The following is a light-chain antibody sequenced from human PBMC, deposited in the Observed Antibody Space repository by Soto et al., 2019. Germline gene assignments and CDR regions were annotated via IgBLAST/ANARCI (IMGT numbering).Light chain of an antibody. CDR1: QSVSSNN. J-gene: IGKJ5*01. CDR2: GAS. Sequence: EIVLTQSPGTLSLSPGEGATLSCRASQSVSSNNLAWYHQKPGQPPRLLIYGASSRATGIPDRFSGSGSGTDFTLTISTLEPEDFAVYYCQQYDNSITFGQGTRLEIE. CDR3: QQYDNSIT. V-gene: IGKV3-20*01.